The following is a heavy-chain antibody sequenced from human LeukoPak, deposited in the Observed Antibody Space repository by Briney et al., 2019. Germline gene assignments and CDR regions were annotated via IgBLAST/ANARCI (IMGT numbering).Heavy chain of an antibody. V-gene: IGHV3-23*01. J-gene: IGHJ4*02. Sequence: GGSLRLSCAASGFTFSSYAMSWVRQAPGKGPEWVSGVGFDGTRYYRDSVKGRFTVSRDTAKNTLSLQMTSLRAEDTAIYYCAKTQGYYDYWGQGTLVTVSS. D-gene: IGHD3-22*01. CDR2: VGFDGTR. CDR1: GFTFSSYA. CDR3: AKTQGYYDY.